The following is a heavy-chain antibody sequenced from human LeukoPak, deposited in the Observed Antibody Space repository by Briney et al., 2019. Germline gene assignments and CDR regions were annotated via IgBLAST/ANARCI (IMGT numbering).Heavy chain of an antibody. Sequence: PSETLSLTCAVYGGSFSGYYWSWIRQPPGKGLEWIGDINHSGSTNYNPSLKSRVTISVDTSKNQFSLKLSSVTAADTAVYYCARAGSYLEDFDYWGQGTLVTVSS. CDR2: INHSGST. D-gene: IGHD1-26*01. J-gene: IGHJ4*02. V-gene: IGHV4-34*01. CDR3: ARAGSYLEDFDY. CDR1: GGSFSGYY.